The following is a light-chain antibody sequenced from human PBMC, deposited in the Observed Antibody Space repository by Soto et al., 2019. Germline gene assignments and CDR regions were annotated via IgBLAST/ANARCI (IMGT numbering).Light chain of an antibody. CDR3: QHYNSSSEA. V-gene: IGKV1-5*03. CDR1: QTIGSW. CDR2: KAS. J-gene: IGKJ1*01. Sequence: DIQMTQSPSTLSGSVGDRVTITCRASQTIGSWLAWYQQKPGKAPKLXIYKASTLTSGVPSRFSGSGSGTEFTLTISSLQPDDFATYYCQHYNSSSEAFGQGTKVDIK.